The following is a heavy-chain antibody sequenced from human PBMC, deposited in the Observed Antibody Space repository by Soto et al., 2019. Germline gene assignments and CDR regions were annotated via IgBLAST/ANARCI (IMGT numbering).Heavy chain of an antibody. Sequence: SLRLSCAASGFTFDDYAMHWVRQAPGKGLEWVSGISWNSGSIGYADSVKGRFTISRDNAKNSLYLQMNSLRAEDTALYYCAKDVRIAAGRGSAFDIWGQGTMVTVSS. CDR1: GFTFDDYA. CDR2: ISWNSGSI. J-gene: IGHJ3*02. D-gene: IGHD6-13*01. CDR3: AKDVRIAAGRGSAFDI. V-gene: IGHV3-9*01.